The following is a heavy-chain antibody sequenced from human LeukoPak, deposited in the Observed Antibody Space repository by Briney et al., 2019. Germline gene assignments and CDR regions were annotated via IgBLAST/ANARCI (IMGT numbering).Heavy chain of an antibody. CDR3: ARSDIVATPYYYYYYGMDV. J-gene: IGHJ6*02. D-gene: IGHD5-12*01. V-gene: IGHV3-48*02. Sequence: PGGSLRLSCAASGFTFSSYSMNWVRQAPGKGLEWGSYISSSSSTIYYADSVKGRFTISRDNAKNSLYLQMNSLRDEDTAVYYCARSDIVATPYYYYYYGMDVWGQGTTVTVSS. CDR2: ISSSSSTI. CDR1: GFTFSSYS.